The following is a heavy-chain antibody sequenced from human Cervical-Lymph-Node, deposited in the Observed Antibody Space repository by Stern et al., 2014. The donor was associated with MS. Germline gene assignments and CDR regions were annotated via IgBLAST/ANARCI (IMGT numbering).Heavy chain of an antibody. CDR3: ARDQRGITIFGVVTDYYYLGMDV. D-gene: IGHD3-3*01. V-gene: IGHV1-2*02. Sequence: VQLVQSGAEVKKPGASVKVSCKTSGYIFTGYYIHWVRQAPGQGLEWMAWIKPNTGGTKYAQKFQGRVTMSRDTSISTAYVELSSLTSDDTAVYYCARDQRGITIFGVVTDYYYLGMDVWGQGTTVTVSS. CDR1: GYIFTGYY. J-gene: IGHJ6*02. CDR2: IKPNTGGT.